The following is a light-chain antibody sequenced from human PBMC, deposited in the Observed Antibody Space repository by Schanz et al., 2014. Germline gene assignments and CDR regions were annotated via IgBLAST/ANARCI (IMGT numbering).Light chain of an antibody. Sequence: QSVLTQPPSVSGAPGQRVTISCTGSSSNIGAGYAVHWYQQLPGTAPKLLIYGNSNRPSGVPDRFSGSKSGTSASLAITGLQAEDEADYYCCSYAGSRWVFGGGTKLTVL. V-gene: IGLV1-40*01. CDR2: GNS. CDR3: CSYAGSRWV. CDR1: SSNIGAGYA. J-gene: IGLJ3*02.